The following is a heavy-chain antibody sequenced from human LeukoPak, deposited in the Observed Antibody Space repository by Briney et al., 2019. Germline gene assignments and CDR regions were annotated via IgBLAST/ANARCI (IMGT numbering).Heavy chain of an antibody. CDR3: AKDGAYCSGGSCYAYYYYMDV. D-gene: IGHD2-15*01. Sequence: GGSLRLSCAASGFTFSSYGMHWVRQAPGKGLEWVAVISYDGSNKYYADSVKGRFTISRDNSKNTLYLQMNSLRAEDTAVYYCAKDGAYCSGGSCYAYYYYMDVWGKGTTVTVSS. CDR1: GFTFSSYG. J-gene: IGHJ6*03. V-gene: IGHV3-30*18. CDR2: ISYDGSNK.